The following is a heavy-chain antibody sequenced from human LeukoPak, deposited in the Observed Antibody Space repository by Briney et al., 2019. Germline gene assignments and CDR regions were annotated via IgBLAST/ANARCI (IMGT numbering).Heavy chain of an antibody. Sequence: GGSLGLSCAASGFTFSGYAMSWVRQAPGKGLEWVSAISGSGGSTYYADSVKGRFTISRDNSKNTLYLQMNSLRAEDTAVYYCARVKGPKRSAGDYWGQGTLVTVSS. CDR2: ISGSGGST. V-gene: IGHV3-23*01. J-gene: IGHJ4*02. CDR3: ARVKGPKRSAGDY. D-gene: IGHD6-19*01. CDR1: GFTFSGYA.